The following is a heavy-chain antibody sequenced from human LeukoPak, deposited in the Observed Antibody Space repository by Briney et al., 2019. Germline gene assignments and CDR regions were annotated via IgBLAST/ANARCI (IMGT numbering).Heavy chain of an antibody. V-gene: IGHV1-2*02. CDR2: INPNSGGT. D-gene: IGHD3-3*01. J-gene: IGHJ5*02. Sequence: ASVKVSCKASGYTFTGYYMHCVRQAPGQGLEWMEWINPNSGGTNYAQKFQGRVTMTRDTSISTAYMELSRLRSDDTAVYYCARPITIFGVVIPNWFDPWGQGTLVTVSS. CDR3: ARPITIFGVVIPNWFDP. CDR1: GYTFTGYY.